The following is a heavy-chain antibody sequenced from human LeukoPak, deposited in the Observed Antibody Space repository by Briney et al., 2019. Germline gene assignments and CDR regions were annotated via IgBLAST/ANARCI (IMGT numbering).Heavy chain of an antibody. CDR3: AREEARDGSTGYYFDY. J-gene: IGHJ4*02. D-gene: IGHD5-24*01. CDR2: ISAYNGNT. Sequence: ASVKVSCKASGYTFTSYGISWVRQAPGQGLEWMGWISAYNGNTNYAQKLQGRVTMTTDTSTSTAYMELRSLRSDDTAVYYCAREEARDGSTGYYFDYWGQGTLLIVSS. CDR1: GYTFTSYG. V-gene: IGHV1-18*01.